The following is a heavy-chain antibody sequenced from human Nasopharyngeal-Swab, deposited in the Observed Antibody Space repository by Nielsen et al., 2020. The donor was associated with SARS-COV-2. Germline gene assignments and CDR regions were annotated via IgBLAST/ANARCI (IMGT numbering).Heavy chain of an antibody. CDR3: ERDSPANRYSNPVDY. CDR1: GYTFASYA. J-gene: IGHJ4*02. V-gene: IGHV7-4-1*02. Sequence: ASVKVSCKASGYTFASYAMNWVRQAPGQGLEWMGWINTNTGNPTYAQGFTGRFVFSLDTSVSTAYLQISSLKAEEKAGDEGERDSPANRYSNPVDYWGQGTLVTVSS. CDR2: INTNTGNP. D-gene: IGHD6-13*01.